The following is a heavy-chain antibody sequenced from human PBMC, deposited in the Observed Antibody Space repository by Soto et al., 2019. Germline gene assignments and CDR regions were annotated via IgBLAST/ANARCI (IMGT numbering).Heavy chain of an antibody. V-gene: IGHV3-11*01. CDR1: GFTFSDYY. CDR3: ARDRNHLWFGDQHDAFDI. D-gene: IGHD3-10*01. Sequence: GGSLRLSCAASGFTFSDYYMSWIHQAPGKGLEWVSYISSSGSTIYYADSVKGRFTISRDNAKNSLYLQMNSLRAEDTAVYYCARDRNHLWFGDQHDAFDIWGQGTMVTVSS. J-gene: IGHJ3*02. CDR2: ISSSGSTI.